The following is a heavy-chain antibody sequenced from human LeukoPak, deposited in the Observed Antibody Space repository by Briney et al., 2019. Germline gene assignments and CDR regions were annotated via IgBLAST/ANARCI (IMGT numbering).Heavy chain of an antibody. V-gene: IGHV4-59*10. J-gene: IGHJ6*02. CDR2: IYTSGST. D-gene: IGHD2-15*01. CDR1: GGSFSGYY. CDR3: ARGLVVVAATPLYYYGMDV. Sequence: PSETLSLTCAVYGGSFSGYYWSWIRQPAGKGLEWIGRIYTSGSTNYNPSLKSRVTMSVDTSKNQFSLKLSSVTAADTAVYYCARGLVVVAATPLYYYGMDVWGQGTTVTVSS.